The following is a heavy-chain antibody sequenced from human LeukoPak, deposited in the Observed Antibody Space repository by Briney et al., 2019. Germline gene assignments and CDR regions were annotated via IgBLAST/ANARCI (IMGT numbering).Heavy chain of an antibody. J-gene: IGHJ4*02. D-gene: IGHD7-27*01. CDR1: GYTFTSYD. Sequence: ASVKVSCKASGYTFTSYDIYWVRQATGQGLEWLGWVKPNSGNTGYAQKFQGRVTMTRDTSINTAYMELSSLRSEDTAVYYCARENWGAFDYWGQGILVTVSS. CDR2: VKPNSGNT. V-gene: IGHV1-8*01. CDR3: ARENWGAFDY.